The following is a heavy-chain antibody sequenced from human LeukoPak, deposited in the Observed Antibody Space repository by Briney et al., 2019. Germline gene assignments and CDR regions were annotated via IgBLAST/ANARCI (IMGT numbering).Heavy chain of an antibody. CDR3: ARGADYYESGWFDP. CDR2: INAGNGNT. J-gene: IGHJ5*02. V-gene: IGHV1-3*01. D-gene: IGHD3-22*01. CDR1: GYTFTRYP. Sequence: GASVKVSCKASGYTFTRYPMHWVRQAPGQRHEWMGRINAGNGNTKYSQKFQGRVTMTRDTSTSTVYMELSSLRSEDTAVYYCARGADYYESGWFDPWGQGTLVTVSS.